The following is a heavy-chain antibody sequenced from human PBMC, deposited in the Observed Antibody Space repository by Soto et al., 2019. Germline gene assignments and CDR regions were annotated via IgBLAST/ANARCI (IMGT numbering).Heavy chain of an antibody. Sequence: PGKSLKISGKGSGYSFAIYWIGWVRQMPGKGLEWMGIIYPDDSDIRYSPSLQGQVTVSADKSISTAYLQWSSLKASDTAIYYCARQYGSGSFDYWGQGXLVTV. CDR3: ARQYGSGSFDY. CDR2: IYPDDSDI. J-gene: IGHJ4*02. CDR1: GYSFAIYW. V-gene: IGHV5-51*01. D-gene: IGHD3-10*01.